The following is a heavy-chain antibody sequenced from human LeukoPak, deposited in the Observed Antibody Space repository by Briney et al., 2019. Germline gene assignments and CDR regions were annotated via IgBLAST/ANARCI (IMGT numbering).Heavy chain of an antibody. CDR1: GYSFANYW. J-gene: IGHJ4*02. CDR3: ARHPTVASSIDY. D-gene: IGHD4-11*01. Sequence: GASLKISCKGSGYSFANYWISWVRQMPGKGLEWMGRIDPSDSYTNYSPSFQGHVTISADRSISTAYLQWSSLKASDTAMYYCARHPTVASSIDYWGQGTLVTVSS. CDR2: IDPSDSYT. V-gene: IGHV5-10-1*01.